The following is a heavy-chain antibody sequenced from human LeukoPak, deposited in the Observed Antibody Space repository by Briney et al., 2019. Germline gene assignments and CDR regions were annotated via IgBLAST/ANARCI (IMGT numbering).Heavy chain of an antibody. CDR1: GGSISSGANF. V-gene: IGHV4-31*03. Sequence: SQTLSLTCTVSGGSISSGANFWSWIRQHPGKGLDWIGFIYYSGTTYYDPSLESRVIISVDTSKNQFSLKLSSVTAADTAVYYCAREAYDSSGHRYFQHWGQGTLVTVSS. CDR3: AREAYDSSGHRYFQH. CDR2: IYYSGTT. D-gene: IGHD3-22*01. J-gene: IGHJ1*01.